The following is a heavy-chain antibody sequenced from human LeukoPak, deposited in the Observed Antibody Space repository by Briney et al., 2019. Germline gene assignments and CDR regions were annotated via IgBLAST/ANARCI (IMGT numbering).Heavy chain of an antibody. CDR1: GFTFSDYY. CDR3: ARRSGYSSSWGYYWYFDL. V-gene: IGHV3-11*01. CDR2: ISSSGSTI. Sequence: GGSLRLSCAASGFTFSDYYMSWIRQAPGKGLEWVPYISSSGSTIYYADSVKGRFTISRDNAKNSLYLQMNSLRAEDTAVYYCARRSGYSSSWGYYWYFDLWGRGTLVTVSS. D-gene: IGHD6-13*01. J-gene: IGHJ2*01.